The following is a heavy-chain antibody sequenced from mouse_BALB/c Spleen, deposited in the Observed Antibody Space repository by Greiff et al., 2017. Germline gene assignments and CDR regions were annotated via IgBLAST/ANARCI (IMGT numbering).Heavy chain of an antibody. D-gene: IGHD2-1*01. J-gene: IGHJ1*01. V-gene: IGHV14-3*02. CDR3: ARDPSYGNYENWYFDV. Sequence: EVQLQESGAELVKPGASVKLSCTASGFNIKDTYMHWVKQRPEQGLEWIGRIDPANGNTKYDPKFQGKATITADTSSNTAYLQLSSLTSEDTAVYYCARDPSYGNYENWYFDVWGAGTTVTVSS. CDR1: GFNIKDTY. CDR2: IDPANGNT.